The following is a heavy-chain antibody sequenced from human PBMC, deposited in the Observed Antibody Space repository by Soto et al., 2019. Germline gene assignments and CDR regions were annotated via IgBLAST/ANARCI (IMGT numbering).Heavy chain of an antibody. D-gene: IGHD4-17*01. V-gene: IGHV1-18*01. J-gene: IGHJ6*02. Sequence: VASVKVSCKASGYTFTSYGISWVRQAPGQGLEWMGWISAYNGNTNYAQKLQGRVTMTTDTSTSTAYMELRSLRSDDTAVYYCARDRLLGDYAYYYYYYGMDVWGQGTTVTVSS. CDR1: GYTFTSYG. CDR3: ARDRLLGDYAYYYYYYGMDV. CDR2: ISAYNGNT.